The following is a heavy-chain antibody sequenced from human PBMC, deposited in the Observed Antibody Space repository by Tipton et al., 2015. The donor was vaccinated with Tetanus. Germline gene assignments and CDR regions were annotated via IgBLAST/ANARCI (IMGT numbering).Heavy chain of an antibody. D-gene: IGHD3-10*01. V-gene: IGHV4-30-4*01. CDR2: VSDSGST. Sequence: TLSLTCTVSGGSISSADYYWSWIRQPPGKGLEWIGYVSDSGSTYSNPSLRSRIIISVDTSKNRFSLILSSVTAADTAVYYCARSKLLWFGESLSGFDSWGQGTLVTVSA. CDR3: ARSKLLWFGESLSGFDS. CDR1: GGSISSADYY. J-gene: IGHJ4*02.